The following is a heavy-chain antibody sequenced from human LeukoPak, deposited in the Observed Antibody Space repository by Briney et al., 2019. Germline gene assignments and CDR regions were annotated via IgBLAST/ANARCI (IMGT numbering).Heavy chain of an antibody. CDR2: INPSGGST. CDR3: ASEGDRGAARDKPFDY. Sequence: ASVKVSCKASGYTFTSYYMHWVRQAPGQGLEWMGIINPSGGSTSYAQKFQGRVTMTRDTSTSTVYMELSSLRSEDTAVYYCASEGDRGAARDKPFDYWGQGTLVTVSS. J-gene: IGHJ4*02. V-gene: IGHV1-46*01. CDR1: GYTFTSYY. D-gene: IGHD6-6*01.